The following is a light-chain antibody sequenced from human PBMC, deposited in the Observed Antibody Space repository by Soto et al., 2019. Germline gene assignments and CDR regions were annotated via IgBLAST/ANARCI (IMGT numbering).Light chain of an antibody. J-gene: IGLJ1*01. CDR3: ATWDSSLSAGV. CDR1: SSNIGNNY. CDR2: DNN. Sequence: QSVLTQPPSVSAAPGQRATISCSGSSSNIGNNYVSWYQQLPGTAPKLLIYDNNNRPSGIPDRFPGSKSGTSATLGITGLQTGDEADYYCATWDSSLSAGVFGTGTKVTVL. V-gene: IGLV1-51*01.